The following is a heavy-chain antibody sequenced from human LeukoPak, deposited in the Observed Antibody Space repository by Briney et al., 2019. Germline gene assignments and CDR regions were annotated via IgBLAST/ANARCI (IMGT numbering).Heavy chain of an antibody. CDR2: INHSGST. V-gene: IGHV4-34*01. D-gene: IGHD6-19*01. CDR1: GGSFSGYY. J-gene: IGHJ4*02. CDR3: ARDAPGRAVAGNGY. Sequence: PSETLSLTCAVYGGSFSGYYWSWIRQPPGKGLEWIGEINHSGSTNYNPSLKSRVTISVDTSKNQFSLKLSSVTAADTAVYYCARDAPGRAVAGNGYWGQGTLVTVSS.